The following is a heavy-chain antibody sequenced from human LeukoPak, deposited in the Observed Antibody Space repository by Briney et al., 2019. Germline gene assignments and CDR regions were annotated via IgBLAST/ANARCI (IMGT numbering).Heavy chain of an antibody. CDR1: GDSISSYY. Sequence: SETLSLTCTVSGDSISSYYWSWIRQPPGKGLEWIVYLSYSGSTNYNPSLKSRVTISVDTSKNQFSLNLSSVTAADTAVYYCARVGRGDYVWGSYSFDYWGQGTLVTVSS. D-gene: IGHD3-16*01. CDR2: LSYSGST. V-gene: IGHV4-59*01. CDR3: ARVGRGDYVWGSYSFDY. J-gene: IGHJ4*02.